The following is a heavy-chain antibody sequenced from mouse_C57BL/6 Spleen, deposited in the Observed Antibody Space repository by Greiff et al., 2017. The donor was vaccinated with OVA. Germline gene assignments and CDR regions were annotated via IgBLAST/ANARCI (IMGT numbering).Heavy chain of an antibody. J-gene: IGHJ1*03. D-gene: IGHD2-1*01. CDR1: GYTFTDYN. CDR3: ARAPIYYGNYVGWYLDV. Sequence: VQLQQSGPELVKPGASVKMSCKASGYTFTDYNMHWVKQSHGKSLEWIGYINPNNGGTSYNQKFKGKATLTVNKSSSTAYMELRSLTSEESAVYYCARAPIYYGNYVGWYLDVWGTGTTVTVSS. CDR2: INPNNGGT. V-gene: IGHV1-22*01.